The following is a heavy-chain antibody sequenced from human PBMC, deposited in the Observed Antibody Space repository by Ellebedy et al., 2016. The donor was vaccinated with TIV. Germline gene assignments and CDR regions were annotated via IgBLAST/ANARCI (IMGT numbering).Heavy chain of an antibody. Sequence: ASVKVSCKASGYTFTSYYMYWVRQAPGQGLEWMGIINPSGGSSNYAQKFQGRVTMTRDTSTSTVYMELSSLRSEDTAVYYCARGDKYYYGSSGYYCTYWGQGTLVTVSS. CDR2: INPSGGSS. D-gene: IGHD3-22*01. CDR1: GYTFTSYY. CDR3: ARGDKYYYGSSGYYCTY. J-gene: IGHJ4*02. V-gene: IGHV1-46*01.